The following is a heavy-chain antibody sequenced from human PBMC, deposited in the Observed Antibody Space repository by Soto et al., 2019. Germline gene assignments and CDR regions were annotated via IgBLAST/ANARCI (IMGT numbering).Heavy chain of an antibody. CDR1: GFMFSSYG. Sequence: EVQLLESGGDLVQPGGSLRLSCAAAGFMFSSYGMSWVRQAPGKGLQWVATIHPSGGSTHYAESVRGRFTISRDHSRDTLYLQMNSLRAEDTAVYYCAKDPSTGPPDCWGQGALVTVSS. D-gene: IGHD3-9*01. V-gene: IGHV3-23*01. CDR2: IHPSGGST. J-gene: IGHJ4*02. CDR3: AKDPSTGPPDC.